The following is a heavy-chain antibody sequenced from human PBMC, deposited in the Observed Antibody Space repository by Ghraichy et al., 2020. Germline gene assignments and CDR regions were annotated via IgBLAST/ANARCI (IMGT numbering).Heavy chain of an antibody. V-gene: IGHV4-59*01. D-gene: IGHD3-10*01. J-gene: IGHJ4*02. CDR2: IYYTGST. CDR3: ARARTSDYYYIIDY. CDR1: GGSISTYY. Sequence: SETLALTCTVSGGSISTYYWSWIRQSPGKGLEWIGYIYYTGSTNYNPSLKSRVTISVDTSKNQFSLRLRSVTAADTAVYYCARARTSDYYYIIDYWGQGTLVTVSS.